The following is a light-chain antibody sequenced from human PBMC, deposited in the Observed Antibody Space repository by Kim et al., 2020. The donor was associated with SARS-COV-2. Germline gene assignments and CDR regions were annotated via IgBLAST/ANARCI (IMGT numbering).Light chain of an antibody. V-gene: IGKV1-16*02. J-gene: IGKJ5*01. CDR1: QGINNY. CDR3: QQYDSYPIT. CDR2: GAS. Sequence: DIQMTQSPSSLSASIGDRVTITCRASQGINNYLGWFQQKPGKAPKSLIYGASSLQSGVPSKFSGSGSGTDFTLTISSLQPEDFATYYCQQYDSYPITFGPVTRLEIK.